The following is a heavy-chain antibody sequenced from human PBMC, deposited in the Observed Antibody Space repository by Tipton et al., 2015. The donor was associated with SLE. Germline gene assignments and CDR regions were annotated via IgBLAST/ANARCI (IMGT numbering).Heavy chain of an antibody. D-gene: IGHD2-21*01. Sequence: TLSLTCTVSGDTIDGNTYFWDWIRQPPGKGLMLIGSISYSGATSYNPSLKSRVTISEDTSKNQFSLSLISVTAADTAVYYCARHPKRESGSQFLFDYWGQGTLVTVSS. J-gene: IGHJ4*02. V-gene: IGHV4-39*07. CDR1: GDTIDGNTYF. CDR3: ARHPKRESGSQFLFDY. CDR2: ISYSGAT.